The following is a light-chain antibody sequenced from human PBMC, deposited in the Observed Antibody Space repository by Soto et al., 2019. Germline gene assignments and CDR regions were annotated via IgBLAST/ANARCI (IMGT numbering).Light chain of an antibody. CDR2: DAS. J-gene: IGKJ1*01. CDR1: QSVSSS. CDR3: QQRSNWPWT. V-gene: IGKV3-11*01. Sequence: EIVLTQSPATLSLSPGERATLSCRASQSVSSSLAWYRQKPGQAPRLLIYDASNRATGIPARFSGSGSGTDFTLTVSSLEPEDFVVYYCQQRSNWPWTFGQGTKV.